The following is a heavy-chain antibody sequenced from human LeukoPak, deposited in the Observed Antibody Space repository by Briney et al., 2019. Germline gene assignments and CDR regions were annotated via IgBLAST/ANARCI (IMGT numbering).Heavy chain of an antibody. D-gene: IGHD6-19*01. J-gene: IGHJ4*02. Sequence: GGSLRLSCAASGFTFSSYGMHWVRQAPGKGLEWVAFIRYDGSNKYYADSVKGRFTISRDNSKNTLYLQMNSLRAEDTAVYYCAKDSPIAVAGTVDYWGQGTLVTVSS. CDR2: IRYDGSNK. CDR1: GFTFSSYG. CDR3: AKDSPIAVAGTVDY. V-gene: IGHV3-30*02.